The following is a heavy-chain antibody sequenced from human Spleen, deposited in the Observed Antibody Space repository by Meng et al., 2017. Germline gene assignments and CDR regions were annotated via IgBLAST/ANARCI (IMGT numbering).Heavy chain of an antibody. J-gene: IGHJ4*02. D-gene: IGHD3-10*01. CDR3: ARSERAMVRGVIRNDY. V-gene: IGHV1-69*05. CDR1: GGIFSNYV. CDR2: IIPIFGTA. Sequence: SVKVSCKALGGIFSNYVIGWVRQAPGQGLEWMGGIIPIFGTANYAQKFQGRVTITTDESTSTAYMELSSLRSEDTAVYYCARSERAMVRGVIRNDYWGQGTLVTVSS.